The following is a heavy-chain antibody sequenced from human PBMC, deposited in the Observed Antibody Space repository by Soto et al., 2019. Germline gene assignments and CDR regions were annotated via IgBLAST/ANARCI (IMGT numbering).Heavy chain of an antibody. V-gene: IGHV1-18*01. Sequence: QVQLVQSGPEVKKPGASVKVSCEASGYTFTTSGISWVRQAPGQGLEWMGWISTYNGDTNSAQKFQGRVTMTADTSXSTAYMELMSLKSDDTAVYYCARQGSWPYYYYGLDVWDQGTTVTVSS. CDR3: ARQGSWPYYYYGLDV. CDR1: GYTFTTSG. J-gene: IGHJ6*02. CDR2: ISTYNGDT. D-gene: IGHD1-26*01.